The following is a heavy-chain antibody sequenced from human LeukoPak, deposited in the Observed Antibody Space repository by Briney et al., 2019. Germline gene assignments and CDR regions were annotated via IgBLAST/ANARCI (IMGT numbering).Heavy chain of an antibody. V-gene: IGHV3-48*03. Sequence: PGGSLRLSCAASGFTFSSYEMNWVRQAPGKGVEWVSYISSSGSTIYYADSVKGRFTISRDNAKNSLYLQMNSPRAEDTAVYYCAELGITMIGGVWGKGTTVTISS. D-gene: IGHD3-10*02. CDR2: ISSSGSTI. J-gene: IGHJ6*04. CDR3: AELGITMIGGV. CDR1: GFTFSSYE.